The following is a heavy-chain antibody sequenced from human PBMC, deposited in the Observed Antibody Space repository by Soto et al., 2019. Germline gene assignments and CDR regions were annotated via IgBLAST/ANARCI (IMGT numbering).Heavy chain of an antibody. CDR1: GFTFSSYG. CDR2: INSDGSST. V-gene: IGHV3-74*01. J-gene: IGHJ4*02. CDR3: ARDLAPWSNYDQKIDY. Sequence: GGSLRLSCAASGFTFSSYGMHWVRQDPGKGLVWVSRINSDGSSTSYADSVKGRFTISRDNAKNTLYLQMNSLRAEDTAVYYCARDLAPWSNYDQKIDYWGQGTLVTVSS. D-gene: IGHD4-4*01.